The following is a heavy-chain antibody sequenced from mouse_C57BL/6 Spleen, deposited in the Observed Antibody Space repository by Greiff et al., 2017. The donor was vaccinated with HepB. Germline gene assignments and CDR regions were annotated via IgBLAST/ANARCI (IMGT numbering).Heavy chain of an antibody. V-gene: IGHV1-52*01. CDR3: ARGDYSNPAWFAY. D-gene: IGHD2-5*01. CDR1: GYTFTSYW. CDR2: IDPSDSET. J-gene: IGHJ3*01. Sequence: VQLKESGAELVRPGSSVKLSCKASGYTFTSYWMHWVKQRPIQGLEWIGNIDPSDSETHYNQKFKDKATLTVDKSSSTAYMQLSSRTSEDSAVYYCARGDYSNPAWFAYWGQGTLVTVSA.